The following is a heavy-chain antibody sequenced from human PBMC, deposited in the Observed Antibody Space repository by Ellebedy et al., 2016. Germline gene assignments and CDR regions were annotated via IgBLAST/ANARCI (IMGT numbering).Heavy chain of an antibody. Sequence: LSLTCAASGFTFSSYGMHWVRQAPGKGLEWVAVISYDGSNKYYADSVKGRFTISRDNSKNTLYLQMNSLRAEDTAVYYCARDGEIREVGANLGAFDIWGQGTMVTVSS. D-gene: IGHD1-26*01. CDR3: ARDGEIREVGANLGAFDI. CDR2: ISYDGSNK. J-gene: IGHJ3*02. V-gene: IGHV3-30*03. CDR1: GFTFSSYG.